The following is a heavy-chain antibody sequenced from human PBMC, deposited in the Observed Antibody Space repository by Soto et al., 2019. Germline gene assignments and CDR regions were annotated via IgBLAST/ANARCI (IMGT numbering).Heavy chain of an antibody. CDR2: IYPGESDT. D-gene: IGHD2-15*01. CDR1: GYGLSSYW. CDR3: TRLDWGGNRIFNY. V-gene: IGHV5-51*01. J-gene: IGHJ4*01. Sequence: GGSLKNSRMGPGYGLSSYWAGWGRPRPGKGLGWMAIIYPGESDTRYSPASQGQVTISADKSICTAYLQWSSLKASNTAMYYCTRLDWGGNRIFNYWGHGTRGTVS.